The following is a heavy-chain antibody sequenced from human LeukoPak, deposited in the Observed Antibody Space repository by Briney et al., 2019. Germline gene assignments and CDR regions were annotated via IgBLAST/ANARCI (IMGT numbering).Heavy chain of an antibody. CDR3: AKMRQAATGGLWYFDL. V-gene: IGHV4-4*07. CDR2: IHPSGST. J-gene: IGHJ2*01. CDR1: GDSISSYY. Sequence: SETLSLTWTVAGDSISSYYWSWLRQPAGRGLEWIGRIHPSGSTNYNPSLQSRVTISVDTSKNQFSLYLGSMTAADTAVYYCAKMRQAATGGLWYFDLWGRGTLVTVSS. D-gene: IGHD6-13*01.